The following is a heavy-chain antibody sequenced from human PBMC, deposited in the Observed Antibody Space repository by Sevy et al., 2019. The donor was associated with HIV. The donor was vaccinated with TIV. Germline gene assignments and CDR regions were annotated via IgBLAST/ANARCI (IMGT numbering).Heavy chain of an antibody. CDR2: ISWDGGRT. D-gene: IGHD4-17*01. J-gene: IGHJ4*02. CDR3: AKLGGNYGDYDDY. V-gene: IGHV3-43*01. Sequence: GGSLRLSCAASGFTFDDYTMHWVRQPPGKGLEWVSLISWDGGRTYYADSVKGRFTISRDNSKNSLFLQMNSLRSEDTAFYYCAKLGGNYGDYDDYWGRGTLVTVSS. CDR1: GFTFDDYT.